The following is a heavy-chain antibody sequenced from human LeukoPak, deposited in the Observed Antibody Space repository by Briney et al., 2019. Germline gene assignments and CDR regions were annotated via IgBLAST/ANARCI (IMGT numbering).Heavy chain of an antibody. J-gene: IGHJ5*02. CDR3: ASGTYYYGSGSYAPFDP. V-gene: IGHV4-34*01. Sequence: PSETLSLTCAVYGGSFSGYYWSWIRQPPGKGLEWIGEINHSGSTNYNPSLKSRVTISVDASKNQFSLKLSSVTAADTAVYYCASGTYYYGSGSYAPFDPWGQGTLATVSS. D-gene: IGHD3-10*01. CDR1: GGSFSGYY. CDR2: INHSGST.